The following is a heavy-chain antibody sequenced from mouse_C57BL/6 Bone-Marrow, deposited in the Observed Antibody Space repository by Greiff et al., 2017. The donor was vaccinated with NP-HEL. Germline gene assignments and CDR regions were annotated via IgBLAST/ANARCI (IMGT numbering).Heavy chain of an antibody. V-gene: IGHV1-59*01. D-gene: IGHD1-1*01. CDR2: IDPSDSYT. CDR1: GYTFTSYW. Sequence: VQLQQPGAELVRPGTSVKLSCKASGYTFTSYWMHWVKQRPGQGLEWIGVIDPSDSYTTYNQKFKGKATLTVATSSSTAYMQLSSLTSEDSAVYYCARVTTVVATPFDYWGQGTTLTVSS. CDR3: ARVTTVVATPFDY. J-gene: IGHJ2*01.